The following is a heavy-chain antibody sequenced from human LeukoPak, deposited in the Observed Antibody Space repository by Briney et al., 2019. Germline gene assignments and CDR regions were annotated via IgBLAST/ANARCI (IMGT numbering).Heavy chain of an antibody. CDR2: IYYSGGT. CDR1: GGSISSYY. J-gene: IGHJ4*02. D-gene: IGHD1-7*01. CDR3: ARLSSITGTLDY. V-gene: IGHV4-59*08. Sequence: SETLSLTCTVSGGSISSYYWSWIRQPPGKGLEWIGYIYYSGGTNYNPSLKSRVTISVDTSKNQFSLKLSSVTAADTAVYYCARLSSITGTLDYWGQGTLVTVSS.